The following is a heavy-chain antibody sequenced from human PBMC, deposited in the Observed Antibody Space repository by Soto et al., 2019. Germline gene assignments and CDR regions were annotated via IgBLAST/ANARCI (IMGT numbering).Heavy chain of an antibody. CDR2: ISNSSSTI. V-gene: IGHV3-48*02. CDR3: ASDSPRRYYSSTSCPRMDV. Sequence: EVQLVESGGGLVQPGGSLRLSCAAPGFTFSSYSMNWVRQAPGKGLEWVSYISNSSSTIYYADSVKGRFTISRDNAKNSLYLQMNSLRDEDTAVYYCASDSPRRYYSSTSCPRMDVWGQGTTVTVSS. D-gene: IGHD2-2*01. CDR1: GFTFSSYS. J-gene: IGHJ6*02.